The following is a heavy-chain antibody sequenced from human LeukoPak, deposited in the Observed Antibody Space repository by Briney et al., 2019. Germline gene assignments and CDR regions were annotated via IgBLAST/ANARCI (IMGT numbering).Heavy chain of an antibody. Sequence: GGSLRLSCAASGSTFSSYGMHWVRQAPGKGLEWVAFIRYDGSNKYYADSVKGRFTIPRDNSKNTPYLQMNSLRAEDTAVYYCAKDGRGVRTMAATYYYYYGMDVWGQGTTVTVSS. CDR2: IRYDGSNK. CDR3: AKDGRGVRTMAATYYYYYGMDV. CDR1: GSTFSSYG. V-gene: IGHV3-30*02. D-gene: IGHD6-25*01. J-gene: IGHJ6*02.